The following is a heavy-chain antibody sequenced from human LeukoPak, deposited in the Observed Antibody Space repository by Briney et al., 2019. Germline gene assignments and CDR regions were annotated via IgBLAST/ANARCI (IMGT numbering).Heavy chain of an antibody. V-gene: IGHV4-4*02. D-gene: IGHD2-8*01. CDR3: SRENGAFSPFGY. Sequence: PSGTLSRTCGVSGGSISNTNWWSWVRQPPGQGLEWIGEISLTGLTHYNPSLESRVTVSLDKSKNHLSLNLTSVTAADTAVYYCSRENGAFSPFGYWGQGTLVTVLS. CDR2: ISLTGLT. CDR1: GGSISNTNW. J-gene: IGHJ4*02.